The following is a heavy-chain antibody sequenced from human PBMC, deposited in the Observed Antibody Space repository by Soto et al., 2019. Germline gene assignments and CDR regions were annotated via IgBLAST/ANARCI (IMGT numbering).Heavy chain of an antibody. CDR2: MNPNSGET. D-gene: IGHD2-2*01. J-gene: IGHJ5*02. CDR1: GYTFNDYE. Sequence: QEQLVQSAAEVKKPGASVKVSCMTSGYTFNDYEINWVRQATGQGLEWIGWMNPNSGETGYAQRFQGRVTLTTSSSLSTAYLELSSLTSDDTAVYYCARIAMPARPRWYNWFDPRGQGTLVTVSS. CDR3: ARIAMPARPRWYNWFDP. V-gene: IGHV1-8*02.